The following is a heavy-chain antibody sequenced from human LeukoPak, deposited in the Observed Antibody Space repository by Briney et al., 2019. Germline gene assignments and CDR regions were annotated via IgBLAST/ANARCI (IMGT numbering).Heavy chain of an antibody. CDR2: IYSGGST. Sequence: PGGSLRLSCAASGFTVSSNYMSWVRQAPGKGLEWVSVIYSGGSTYYADSVKGRFTISRDNSKNTLYLQMNSLRAEDTAVYYCARDRSGGYFDYWGQGTLVTVSS. V-gene: IGHV3-66*01. CDR1: GFTVSSNY. D-gene: IGHD1-26*01. CDR3: ARDRSGGYFDY. J-gene: IGHJ4*02.